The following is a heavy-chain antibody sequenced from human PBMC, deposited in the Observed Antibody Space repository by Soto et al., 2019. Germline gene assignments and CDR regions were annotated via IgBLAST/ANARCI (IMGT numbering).Heavy chain of an antibody. CDR3: AKTIVGATSFYYYYGMDV. J-gene: IGHJ6*02. CDR2: ISYDGSNK. V-gene: IGHV3-30*18. Sequence: QVQLVESGGGVVQPGRSLRLSCAASGFTFSSYGMHWVRQAPGKGLEWVAVISYDGSNKYYADSVKGRFTISRDNSKNTLYLQMNSLRAEDTAVYYCAKTIVGATSFYYYYGMDVWGQGTTVTVSS. D-gene: IGHD1-26*01. CDR1: GFTFSSYG.